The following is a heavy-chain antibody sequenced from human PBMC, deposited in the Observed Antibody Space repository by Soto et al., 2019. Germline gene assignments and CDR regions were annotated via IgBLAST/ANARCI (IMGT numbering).Heavy chain of an antibody. J-gene: IGHJ4*02. V-gene: IGHV4-39*01. D-gene: IGHD3-22*01. Sequence: ASETLSLTCTVSGVSISSSSYYWGWIRQPPGKGLEWIGSIYYSGSTYYNPSLKSRVTISVDTSKNQFSLKLSSVTAADTAVYYCARHRRDYYEKRPHFDYWGQGTLVTVSS. CDR1: GVSISSSSYY. CDR3: ARHRRDYYEKRPHFDY. CDR2: IYYSGST.